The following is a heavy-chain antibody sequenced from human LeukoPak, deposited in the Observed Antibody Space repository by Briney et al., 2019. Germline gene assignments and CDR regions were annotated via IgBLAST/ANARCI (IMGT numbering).Heavy chain of an antibody. J-gene: IGHJ4*02. CDR3: ARDPQYCSGGSCYSFDY. CDR1: GFTFSTYA. CDR2: IIGSGGSR. D-gene: IGHD2-15*01. V-gene: IGHV3-21*01. Sequence: GGSLRLSCAASGFTFSTYAMSWIRQAPGKGLEWVSSIIGSGGSRYYADSVKGRFTISRDNAKNSLYLQMNSLRAEDTAVYYCARDPQYCSGGSCYSFDYWGQGTLVTVSS.